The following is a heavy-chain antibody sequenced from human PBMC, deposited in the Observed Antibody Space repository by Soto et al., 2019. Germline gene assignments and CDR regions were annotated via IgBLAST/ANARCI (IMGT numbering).Heavy chain of an antibody. Sequence: SETLSLTCTVSGGSISSGGYYWSWIRQHPGKGLEWIGYIYYSGSTYYNPSLKSRVTISVDTSKNQFSLKLSSVTAADTAVYYCARATIAAAGTSICDYWGQGTLVTVSS. D-gene: IGHD6-13*01. CDR3: ARATIAAAGTSICDY. CDR1: GGSISSGGYY. V-gene: IGHV4-31*03. CDR2: IYYSGST. J-gene: IGHJ4*02.